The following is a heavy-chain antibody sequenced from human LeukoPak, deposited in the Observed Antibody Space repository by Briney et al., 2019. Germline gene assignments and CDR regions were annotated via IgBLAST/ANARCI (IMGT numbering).Heavy chain of an antibody. V-gene: IGHV3-23*01. CDR1: GLTFSNYA. D-gene: IGHD3-9*01. J-gene: IGHJ4*02. CDR3: AKGLINDWSALEY. Sequence: GGCLRFSCAASGLTFSNYAMTWVRQAPRKGLGWGSAISGSGGTTYYADPVRGRFTISRDNSKNTLYLQMNSLSAEDTAVYYCAKGLINDWSALEYWGQGTLVTVSS. CDR2: ISGSGGTT.